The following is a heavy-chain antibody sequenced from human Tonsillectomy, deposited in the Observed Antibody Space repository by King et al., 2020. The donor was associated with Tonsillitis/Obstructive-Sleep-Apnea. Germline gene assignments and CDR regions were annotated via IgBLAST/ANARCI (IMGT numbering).Heavy chain of an antibody. CDR2: IYYSGST. D-gene: IGHD2-2*02. J-gene: IGHJ4*02. CDR1: GGSISSGGYY. V-gene: IGHV4-31*03. Sequence: QLQESGPGLVKPSQTLSLTCTVSGGSISSGGYYWSWIRQHPGKGLEWIGYIYYSGSTYYNPSLKSRVTISVDTSKNQFSLKLSSVTAADTAVYYCARVVLPYCSSTSCYTYRGLWFDYWGQGTLVTVSS. CDR3: ARVVLPYCSSTSCYTYRGLWFDY.